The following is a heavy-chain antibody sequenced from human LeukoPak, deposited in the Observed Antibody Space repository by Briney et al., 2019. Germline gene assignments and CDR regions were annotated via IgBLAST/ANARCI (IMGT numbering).Heavy chain of an antibody. CDR2: IYYSGST. J-gene: IGHJ6*03. D-gene: IGHD1-14*01. V-gene: IGHV4-59*01. Sequence: TSETLSLTCTVSGGSISSYYWSWIRQPPGKGLEWIGYIYYSGSTNYNPSLKSRVTISVDTSKNQFSLKLSSVTAADTAVYYCARSRYYYYYYMDVWGKGTTVTVSS. CDR3: ARSRYYYYYYMDV. CDR1: GGSISSYY.